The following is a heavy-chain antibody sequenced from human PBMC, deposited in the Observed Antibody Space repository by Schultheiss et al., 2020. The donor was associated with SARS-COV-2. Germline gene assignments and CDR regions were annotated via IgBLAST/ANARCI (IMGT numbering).Heavy chain of an antibody. V-gene: IGHV4-39*07. CDR3: AREVVTPGWSYFDY. Sequence: SETLSLTCTVSGGSISSSSYYWSWIRQPPGKGLEWIGEINHSGSTNYNPSLKSRVTISVDTSKNQFSLKLSSVTAADTAVYVCAREVVTPGWSYFDYWGQGTLVTVSS. J-gene: IGHJ4*02. CDR1: GGSISSSSYY. CDR2: INHSGST. D-gene: IGHD4-23*01.